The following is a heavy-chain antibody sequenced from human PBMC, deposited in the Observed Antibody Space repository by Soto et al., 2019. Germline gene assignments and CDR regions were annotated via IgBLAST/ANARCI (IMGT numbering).Heavy chain of an antibody. CDR1: GFTFSNYA. V-gene: IGHV3-23*01. CDR3: AKEKDYEYVWGSYRYTSDY. J-gene: IGHJ4*02. D-gene: IGHD3-16*02. CDR2: ISGRGST. Sequence: EVQLLQYGGGLVQAGESLRLYCEASGFTFSNYAMSWVRQAPGKGLEWVSGISGRGSTNYADSVKGRFAISRDNSKNTLYLQMNSLRAEDTAVYYCAKEKDYEYVWGSYRYTSDYWGQGTLVTVSS.